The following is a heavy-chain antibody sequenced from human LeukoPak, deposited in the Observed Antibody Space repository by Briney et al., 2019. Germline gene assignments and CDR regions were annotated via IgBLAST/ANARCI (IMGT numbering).Heavy chain of an antibody. Sequence: PGGSLRLSCAASGFTFSSYSMNWVRQAPGKGLEWVSSISSSSSYIYHADSVKGRFTISRDNAKNSLYLQMNSLRAEDTAVYYCARDNIPYYYDSSGYSRGIAFDIWGQGTMVTVSS. CDR2: ISSSSSYI. V-gene: IGHV3-21*01. CDR3: ARDNIPYYYDSSGYSRGIAFDI. CDR1: GFTFSSYS. J-gene: IGHJ3*02. D-gene: IGHD3-22*01.